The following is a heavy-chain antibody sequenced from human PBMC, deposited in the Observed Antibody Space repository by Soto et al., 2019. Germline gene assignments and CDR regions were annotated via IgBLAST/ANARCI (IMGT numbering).Heavy chain of an antibody. CDR2: IIPILGIA. V-gene: IGHV1-69*08. CDR3: AREEAYCGGDCYTGRRGYYYYGMDV. CDR1: GGTFSSYT. J-gene: IGHJ6*02. Sequence: QVQLVQSGAEVKKPGSSVKVSCKASGGTFSSYTISWVRQAPGQGLEWMGRIIPILGIANYAQKFQGRVTMTADKSTSTAYMELSSLRSEDTAVYYCAREEAYCGGDCYTGRRGYYYYGMDVWGQGTTVTVSS. D-gene: IGHD2-21*02.